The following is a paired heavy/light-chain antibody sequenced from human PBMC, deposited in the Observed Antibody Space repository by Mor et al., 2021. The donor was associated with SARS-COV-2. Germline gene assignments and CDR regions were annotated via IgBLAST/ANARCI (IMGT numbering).Heavy chain of an antibody. CDR3: ARGRGYSYCSGGSCYSRGKTYYYYMDV. CDR2: INHSGST. J-gene: IGHJ6*03. D-gene: IGHD2-15*01. V-gene: IGHV4-34*01. CDR1: GGSFSGYY. Sequence: QVQLQQWGAGLLKPSETLSLTCAVYGGSFSGYYWSWIRQPPGKGLEWIGEINHSGSTNYNPSLKSRVTISVDTSKNQFSLKLSSVTAADTAVYYCARGRGYSYCSGGSCYSRGKTYYYYMDVWGKGTTVTVSS.
Light chain of an antibody. Sequence: DIQMTQSPSSLSASVGDRVTITCRASQGISNYLAWYQQKPGKVPKLLIYAASTLQSGVPSRFSGSGSGTDFTLTISSLQPEDVATYYCQKYNSAPRSFGQGTRLEIK. CDR3: QKYNSAPRS. CDR2: AAS. J-gene: IGKJ5*01. V-gene: IGKV1-27*01. CDR1: QGISNY.